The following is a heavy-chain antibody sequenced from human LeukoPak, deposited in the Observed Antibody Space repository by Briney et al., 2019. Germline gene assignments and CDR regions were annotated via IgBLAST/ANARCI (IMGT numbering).Heavy chain of an antibody. CDR3: ARLPSSSWYYYFDY. J-gene: IGHJ4*02. CDR2: IYYSGST. D-gene: IGHD6-13*01. V-gene: IGHV4-31*03. Sequence: SETLSLTCTVSGGSISSGGYYWSWIRQHPGKGLEWIGYIYYSGSTYYNPSLKSRVTISVDTSKNQFSLKLSSVTAADTAVYYYARLPSSSWYYYFDYWGQGTLVTVSS. CDR1: GGSISSGGYY.